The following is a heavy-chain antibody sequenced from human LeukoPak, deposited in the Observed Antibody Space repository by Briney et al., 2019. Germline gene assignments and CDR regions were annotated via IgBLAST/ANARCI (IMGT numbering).Heavy chain of an antibody. CDR1: GFTVITND. V-gene: IGHV3-53*01. CDR3: ARGVEPLAANTLAY. CDR2: LYRDGNT. D-gene: IGHD1-14*01. Sequence: GGSLRLSCAASGFTVITNDMTWVRQAPGKGLEWVAVLYRDGNTKYAHSVQCRFTISRDNSKNTLYLEMNCLSPDDTAVYYCARGVEPLAANTLAYWGQGTLVTVSS. J-gene: IGHJ4*02.